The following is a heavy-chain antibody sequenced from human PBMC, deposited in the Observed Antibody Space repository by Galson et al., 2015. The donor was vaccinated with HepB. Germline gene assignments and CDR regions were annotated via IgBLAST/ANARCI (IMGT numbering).Heavy chain of an antibody. Sequence: SLRPSCAASGFTFSDYYMSWIRQAPGKGLEWVSSISGSGSIIYYAYSVKGRFTISRDNAKNSLYLQMNSLRAEDTAVYYCARAALGWFDPWGQGTLVTVSS. CDR2: ISGSGSII. CDR3: ARAALGWFDP. D-gene: IGHD6-25*01. V-gene: IGHV3-11*01. CDR1: GFTFSDYY. J-gene: IGHJ5*02.